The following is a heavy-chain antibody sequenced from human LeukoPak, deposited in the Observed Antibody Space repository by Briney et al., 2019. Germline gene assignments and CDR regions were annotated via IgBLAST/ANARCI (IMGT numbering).Heavy chain of an antibody. J-gene: IGHJ4*02. CDR1: GGSISSYY. CDR3: ARAFLVGYSPEEYFFDY. V-gene: IGHV4-59*12. D-gene: IGHD2-15*01. CDR2: IYYSGST. Sequence: TSETLSLTCTVSGGSISSYYWSWIRQPPGKGLEWIGYIYYSGSTNYNPSLKSRVTISVDTSKNQFSLKLNSVTAADTAVYYCARAFLVGYSPEEYFFDYWGQGTLVTVSS.